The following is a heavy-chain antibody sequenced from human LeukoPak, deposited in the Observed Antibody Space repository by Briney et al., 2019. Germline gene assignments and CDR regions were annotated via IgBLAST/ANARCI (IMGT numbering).Heavy chain of an antibody. D-gene: IGHD6-13*01. CDR1: GGSFSGYY. CDR3: AREGQQQLVPSPYFDY. V-gene: IGHV4-34*01. J-gene: IGHJ4*02. Sequence: SETLSLTCTVYGGSFSGYYWSWIRQPPGKGLEWIGEINHSGSTNYNPSLKSRVTISVDTSKNQFSLKLSSVTAADTAVYYCAREGQQQLVPSPYFDYWGQGTLVTVSS. CDR2: INHSGST.